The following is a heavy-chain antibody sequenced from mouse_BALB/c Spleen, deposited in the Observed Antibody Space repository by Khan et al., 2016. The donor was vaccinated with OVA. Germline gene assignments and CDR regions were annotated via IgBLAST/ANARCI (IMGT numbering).Heavy chain of an antibody. J-gene: IGHJ3*01. CDR2: INPSNGYT. CDR1: GYTFTSYT. Sequence: QVQLKESGAELARPGASVKMSCKASGYTFTSYTIHWIKLRPGQGLEWIGYINPSNGYTNYNQKFKDKATLTADKSSTTAYMELRSLTSDDSALYNWVRDWAYHRNDGWFAYWGQGTLVTVSA. CDR3: VRDWAYHRNDGWFAY. D-gene: IGHD2-14*01. V-gene: IGHV1-4*01.